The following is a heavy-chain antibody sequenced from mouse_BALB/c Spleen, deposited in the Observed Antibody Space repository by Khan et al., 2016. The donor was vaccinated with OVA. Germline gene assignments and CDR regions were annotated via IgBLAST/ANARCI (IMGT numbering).Heavy chain of an antibody. V-gene: IGHV1-4*01. Sequence: QVQLKESGAELARPGASVKMSCKASGYTFTSYTMHWVKQRPGQGLEWIGYINPSSGYTNYNQKFKDKATLTADKSSSTAYMQLSSLTSEDSAVYYCAGEGAYYKSDSWFAYWGQGTLVTVSA. CDR2: INPSSGYT. CDR1: GYTFTSYT. CDR3: AGEGAYYKSDSWFAY. D-gene: IGHD2-14*01. J-gene: IGHJ3*01.